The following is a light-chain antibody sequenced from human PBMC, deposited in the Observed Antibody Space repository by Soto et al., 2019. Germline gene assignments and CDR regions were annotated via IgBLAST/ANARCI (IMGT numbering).Light chain of an antibody. CDR1: SDVGAYRY. CDR3: SSHTGGNARVV. Sequence: QSVLTQPASVSGSPGQSITISCTGSDVGAYRYVSWYQQHPGKAPRLMIYDVSNRPSEVSDRFSGSKSGNTASLTISGLQPEDEAYFFCSSHTGGNARVVFGGGTKLTVL. V-gene: IGLV2-14*01. J-gene: IGLJ2*01. CDR2: DVS.